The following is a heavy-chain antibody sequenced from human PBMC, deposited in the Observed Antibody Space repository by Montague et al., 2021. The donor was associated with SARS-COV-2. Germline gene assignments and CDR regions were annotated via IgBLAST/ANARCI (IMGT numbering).Heavy chain of an antibody. Sequence: SGTLSLTCTVSGGSISSSSYYWGWIRQPPGKGLEWIGSIYYSGGTYYNPSLKSRVTISVDASKNQFSLKLSSVTAADTAVYYCARHGKTRIAMIAVVIGYFDYWGQGTLVTVSS. V-gene: IGHV4-39*01. CDR3: ARHGKTRIAMIAVVIGYFDY. D-gene: IGHD3-22*01. J-gene: IGHJ4*02. CDR1: GGSISSSSYY. CDR2: IYYSGGT.